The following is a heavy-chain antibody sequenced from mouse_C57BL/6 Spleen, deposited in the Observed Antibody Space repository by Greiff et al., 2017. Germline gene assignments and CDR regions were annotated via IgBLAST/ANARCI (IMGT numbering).Heavy chain of an antibody. CDR2: IYPGDGDT. CDR1: GYAFSSYW. D-gene: IGHD1-1*01. Sequence: QVQLQQSGAELVKPGASVKISCKASGYAFSSYWMNWVKQRPGKGLEWIGQIYPGDGDTNYNGKFKGKATLTADKSSSTAYMQLSSLTSEDSAVYFCARDGSTPWYFDVWGTGTTVTVSS. V-gene: IGHV1-80*01. CDR3: ARDGSTPWYFDV. J-gene: IGHJ1*03.